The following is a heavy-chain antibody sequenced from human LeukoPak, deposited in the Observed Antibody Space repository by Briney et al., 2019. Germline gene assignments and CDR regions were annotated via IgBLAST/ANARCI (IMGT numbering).Heavy chain of an antibody. Sequence: ASVKVSCKVSGYTLTELSMHWVRQAPGKGLEWMGGFDPEDGETIYAQKFQGRVTMTEDTSTDTAYMELSSLRSEDTAVYYCATDGLGLPGYSSGWALGYWGQGTLVTVTS. D-gene: IGHD6-19*01. CDR1: GYTLTELS. CDR2: FDPEDGET. J-gene: IGHJ4*02. CDR3: ATDGLGLPGYSSGWALGY. V-gene: IGHV1-24*01.